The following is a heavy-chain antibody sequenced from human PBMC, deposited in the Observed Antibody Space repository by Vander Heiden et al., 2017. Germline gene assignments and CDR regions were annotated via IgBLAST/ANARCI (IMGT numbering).Heavy chain of an antibody. V-gene: IGHV3-21*01. CDR3: ARDATTMVRGVIPHFDY. Sequence: EVQLVESGGGLVKPGGSLRPSCAASGFTFSSYSMNWVRQAPGKGLEWVSSISSSSSYIYYADSVKGRFTISRDNAKNSLYLQMNSLRAEDTAVYYCARDATTMVRGVIPHFDYWGQGTLVTVSS. D-gene: IGHD3-10*01. J-gene: IGHJ4*02. CDR2: ISSSSSYI. CDR1: GFTFSSYS.